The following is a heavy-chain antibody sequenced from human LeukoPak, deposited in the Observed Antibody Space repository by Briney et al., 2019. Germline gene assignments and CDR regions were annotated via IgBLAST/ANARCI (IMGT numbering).Heavy chain of an antibody. V-gene: IGHV1-8*01. Sequence: ASVKVPCKASGYTFTSYDIHWVRQATGQGLEWMEWMKPSSGNTDYAQKFQGRVTMTRNTSIGTAYRELSSLRSEDTALYYCARDNPAMVYWGQGTLVTVSS. CDR1: GYTFTSYD. CDR3: ARDNPAMVY. J-gene: IGHJ4*02. D-gene: IGHD5-18*01. CDR2: MKPSSGNT.